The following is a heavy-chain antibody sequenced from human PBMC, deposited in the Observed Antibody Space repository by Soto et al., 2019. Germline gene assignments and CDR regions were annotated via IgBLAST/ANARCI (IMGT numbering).Heavy chain of an antibody. CDR3: AIEHRSRRAFDI. CDR2: LNPNSGNT. Sequence: GWLNPNSGNTGYAQKFQGRVTITADKSTSTAYMELSSLRSEDTAVYYCAIEHRSRRAFDIWGQGTIVTVPS. V-gene: IGHV1-8*03. D-gene: IGHD6-13*01. J-gene: IGHJ3*02.